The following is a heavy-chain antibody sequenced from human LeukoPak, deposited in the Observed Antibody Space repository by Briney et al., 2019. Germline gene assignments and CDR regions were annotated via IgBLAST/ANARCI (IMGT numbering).Heavy chain of an antibody. Sequence: PSETLSLTCTVSGGSISSGGYYWSWIRQHPGKGLEWIGYIYYSGSTNYNPSLKSRVTISVDTSKNQFSLKLSSVTAADTAVYYCARDQRGYSYGYDWFDPWGQGTLVTVSS. CDR3: ARDQRGYSYGYDWFDP. J-gene: IGHJ5*02. V-gene: IGHV4-61*08. D-gene: IGHD5-18*01. CDR1: GGSISSGGYY. CDR2: IYYSGST.